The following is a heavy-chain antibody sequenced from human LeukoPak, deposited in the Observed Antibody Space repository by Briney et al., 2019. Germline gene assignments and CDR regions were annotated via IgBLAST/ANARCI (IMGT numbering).Heavy chain of an antibody. J-gene: IGHJ4*02. V-gene: IGHV3-48*01. CDR1: GFTFSSYS. CDR3: TTEIRQPDLDLPDY. D-gene: IGHD3-3*01. CDR2: ISSSSSTI. Sequence: GGSLRLSCAASGFTFSSYSMNWVRQAPGKGLEWVSYISSSSSTIYYADSVKGRFTISRDNAMNSLYLQMNSLKTEDTAVYYCTTEIRQPDLDLPDYWGQGTLVTVSS.